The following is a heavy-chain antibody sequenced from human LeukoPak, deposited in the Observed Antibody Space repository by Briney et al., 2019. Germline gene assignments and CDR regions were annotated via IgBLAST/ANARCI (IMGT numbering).Heavy chain of an antibody. Sequence: GASVKVSCKASGYTFTSYYMHWVRQAPGQGLEWMGIINPSGGSTSYAQKFQGRVTMTRDTSTSTVYMELSSLRSEDTAVYYCAREGMGYYDSSGYYNWFDPWGQGTLVTVSS. V-gene: IGHV1-46*01. D-gene: IGHD3-22*01. J-gene: IGHJ5*02. CDR2: INPSGGST. CDR3: AREGMGYYDSSGYYNWFDP. CDR1: GYTFTSYY.